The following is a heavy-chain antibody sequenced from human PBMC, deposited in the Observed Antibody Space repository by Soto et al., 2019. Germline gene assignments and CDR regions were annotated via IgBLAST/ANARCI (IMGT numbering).Heavy chain of an antibody. V-gene: IGHV3-30-3*01. D-gene: IGHD5-18*01. CDR2: ISYDGSNK. Sequence: GGSLRLSCAASGFTFSSYAMHWVRQAPGKGLEWVAVISYDGSNKYYADSVKGRFTISRDNSKNTLYLQMNSLRAEDTAVYYCARERRDGYSPHFDYWGQGTLVTVSS. CDR3: ARERRDGYSPHFDY. J-gene: IGHJ4*02. CDR1: GFTFSSYA.